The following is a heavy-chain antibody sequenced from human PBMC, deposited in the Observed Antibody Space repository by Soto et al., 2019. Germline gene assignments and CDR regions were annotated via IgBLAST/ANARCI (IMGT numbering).Heavy chain of an antibody. D-gene: IGHD5-18*01. Sequence: QVQLVESGGGVVQPGRSLRLSCAASGFTFSSYGMHWVRQAPGKGLQWVAFISYDGSNKYYADSVTGRFTIARDNSEDTLYVQMNSLRAGDTAVYYCARGEGHSYGSTFDYWGQGTLVTVSS. V-gene: IGHV3-30*19. J-gene: IGHJ4*02. CDR2: ISYDGSNK. CDR1: GFTFSSYG. CDR3: ARGEGHSYGSTFDY.